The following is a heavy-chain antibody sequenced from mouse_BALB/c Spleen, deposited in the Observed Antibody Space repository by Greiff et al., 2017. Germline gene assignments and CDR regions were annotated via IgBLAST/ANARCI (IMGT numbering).Heavy chain of an antibody. CDR2: ISSGGSYT. CDR1: GFTFSSYA. J-gene: IGHJ4*01. Sequence: EVMLVESGGGLVKPGGSLKLSCAASGFTFSSYAMSWVRQSPEKRLEWVAEISSGGSYTYYPDTVTGRFTISRDNAKNTLYLEMSSLRSEDTAMYYCARVYYGSSYGDAMDYWGQGTSVTVSS. D-gene: IGHD1-1*01. CDR3: ARVYYGSSYGDAMDY. V-gene: IGHV5-9-4*01.